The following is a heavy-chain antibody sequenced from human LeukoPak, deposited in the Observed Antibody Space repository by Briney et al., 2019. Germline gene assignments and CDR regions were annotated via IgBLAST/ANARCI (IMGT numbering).Heavy chain of an antibody. CDR3: ASLEWELSSGAFDI. Sequence: ASVKVSCKASGGTFISYAISWVRQAPGQGLEWMGGIIPIFGTANYAQKFQGRVTITADESTSTAYMELSSLRSEDTAVYYCASLEWELSSGAFDIWGQGTMVTVSS. CDR2: IIPIFGTA. J-gene: IGHJ3*02. V-gene: IGHV1-69*13. CDR1: GGTFISYA. D-gene: IGHD1-26*01.